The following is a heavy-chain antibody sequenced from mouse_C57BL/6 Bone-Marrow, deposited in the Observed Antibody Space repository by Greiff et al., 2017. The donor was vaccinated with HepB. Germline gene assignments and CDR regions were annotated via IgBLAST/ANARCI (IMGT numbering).Heavy chain of an antibody. V-gene: IGHV10-1*01. CDR3: GSPFSLYYGSSRAWFAY. CDR2: IRSKSNNYAT. Sequence: EVKLMESGGGLVQPKGSLKLSCAASGFSFNTYAMNWVRQAPGKGLEWVARIRSKSNNYATYYADSVKDRFTISRDDSESMLYLQMNNLKTEDTAMYYCGSPFSLYYGSSRAWFAYWGQGTLVTVSA. J-gene: IGHJ3*01. D-gene: IGHD1-1*01. CDR1: GFSFNTYA.